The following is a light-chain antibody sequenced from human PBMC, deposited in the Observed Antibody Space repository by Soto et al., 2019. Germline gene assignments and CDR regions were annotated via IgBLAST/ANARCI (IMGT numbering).Light chain of an antibody. CDR3: LQDFNYPLT. CDR2: AAS. CDR1: QGIRND. J-gene: IGKJ4*01. V-gene: IGKV1-6*01. Sequence: AIQMTHSPSSLSASVGDRVNITCRASQGIRNDLGWFQQKPGKAPKLLIYAASNLQSGVPSRFSGSGSGTDFTLTISSLQPEDFATYYCLQDFNYPLTFGGGTKVDIK.